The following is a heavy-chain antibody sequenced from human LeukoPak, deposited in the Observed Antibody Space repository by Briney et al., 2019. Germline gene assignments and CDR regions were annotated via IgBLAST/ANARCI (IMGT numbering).Heavy chain of an antibody. D-gene: IGHD2-2*02. CDR1: GYTFTGYY. Sequence: GASVKVSCKASGYTFTGYYMHWVRQAPGQGLEWMGWINPNSGGTNYAQKFQGRVTMTRDTSISTAYMELSRLRSDDTAVYYCAREENQLLYVAGYWFDPWGRGTLVTVSS. CDR3: AREENQLLYVAGYWFDP. J-gene: IGHJ5*02. CDR2: INPNSGGT. V-gene: IGHV1-2*02.